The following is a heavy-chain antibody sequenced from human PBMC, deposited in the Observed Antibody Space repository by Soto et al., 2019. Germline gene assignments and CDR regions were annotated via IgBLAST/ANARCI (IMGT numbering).Heavy chain of an antibody. J-gene: IGHJ6*02. D-gene: IGHD3-16*02. CDR3: ARAAFMITFGGVIVTFYGMDV. CDR2: ISAYSGNT. Sequence: QVQLVQSGAEVKKPGASVKVSCKASGYTFTSYGISWVRQAPGQGLEWMGWISAYSGNTNYAQKLQGRVTMTTDTSTSTAYMELRGLRSDDTAVYDCARAAFMITFGGVIVTFYGMDVWGQGTTVTVSS. V-gene: IGHV1-18*01. CDR1: GYTFTSYG.